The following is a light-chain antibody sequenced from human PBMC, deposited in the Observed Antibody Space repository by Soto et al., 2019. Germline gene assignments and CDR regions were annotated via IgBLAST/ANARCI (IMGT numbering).Light chain of an antibody. J-gene: IGLJ3*02. CDR1: SGDNSYA. CDR3: QTWSTDIRV. Sequence: QSVLTQPPSASASLGASVKLTCTLSSGDNSYAIAWHQQQPEKGPRYLMKLNSDGSHSKGDGIPDRFSGSSSGAERDLTISSLQSEDEADYYCQTWSTDIRVFGGGTKVTVL. V-gene: IGLV4-69*01. CDR2: LNSDGSH.